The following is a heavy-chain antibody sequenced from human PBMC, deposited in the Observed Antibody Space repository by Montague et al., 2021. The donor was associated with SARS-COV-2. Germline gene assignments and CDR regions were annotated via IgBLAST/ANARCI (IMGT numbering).Heavy chain of an antibody. CDR1: GGSFSGYY. V-gene: IGHV4-34*01. J-gene: IGHJ6*02. CDR2: INHSGST. Sequence: SETLSLTCAVYGGSFSGYYWCWIRQPPGQGLEWNGEINHSGSTNYNPSLKSRVPISVDTSTYQFSLKLSSVTAADTAVYYCTRECYQVLWSDYDYYGMDVWGQGTTVTVSS. CDR3: TRECYQVLWSDYDYYGMDV. D-gene: IGHD2-2*01.